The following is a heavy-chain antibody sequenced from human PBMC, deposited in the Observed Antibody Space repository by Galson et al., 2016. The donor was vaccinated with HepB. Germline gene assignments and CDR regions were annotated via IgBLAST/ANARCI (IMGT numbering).Heavy chain of an antibody. V-gene: IGHV5-51*01. CDR2: IYPGDSDA. CDR3: ARVMVRGTHCLDV. J-gene: IGHJ6*02. D-gene: IGHD3-10*01. Sequence: QSGAEVKKLGESLKISCQGSRDSFTGYWIAWVRQMPGKGLEWMGIIYPGDSDAKYSPSFQGHVTLSADKSTTTAYLQWSSLTVADSAIYYCARVMVRGTHCLDVWGQGTTVTVSS. CDR1: RDSFTGYW.